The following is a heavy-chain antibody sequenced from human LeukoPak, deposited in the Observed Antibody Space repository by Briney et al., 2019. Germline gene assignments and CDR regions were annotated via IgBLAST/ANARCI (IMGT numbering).Heavy chain of an antibody. CDR3: ARELVEGYYDSSGYP. CDR2: INPNSGGT. V-gene: IGHV1-2*06. Sequence: GASVKVSCKASGYTFTGYYMHWVRQAPGQGLEWMGRINPNSGGTNYGQKFQGRVTMTRDTSISTAYMELSRLRSDDTAVYYCARELVEGYYDSSGYPWGQGTLVTVSS. CDR1: GYTFTGYY. J-gene: IGHJ5*02. D-gene: IGHD3-22*01.